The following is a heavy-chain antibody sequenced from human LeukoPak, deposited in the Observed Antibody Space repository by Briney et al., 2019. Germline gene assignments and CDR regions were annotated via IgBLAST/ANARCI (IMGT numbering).Heavy chain of an antibody. V-gene: IGHV1-8*01. Sequence: ASVTVSCKASGYTFTSYDINWVRQATGQGLEWMGWMNPNSGNTGYAQKFQGRVTMTRNTSISTAYMELSSLRSEDTAVYYCARVRRGYSGYDHWANFDYWGQGTLVTVSS. J-gene: IGHJ4*02. CDR2: MNPNSGNT. CDR3: ARVRRGYSGYDHWANFDY. CDR1: GYTFTSYD. D-gene: IGHD5-12*01.